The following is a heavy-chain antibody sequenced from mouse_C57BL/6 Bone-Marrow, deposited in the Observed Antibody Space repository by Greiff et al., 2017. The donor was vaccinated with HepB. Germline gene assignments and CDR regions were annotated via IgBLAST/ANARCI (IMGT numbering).Heavy chain of an antibody. CDR1: GFTFSSYA. Sequence: VQLVESGGGLVKPGGSLKLSCAASGFTFSSYAMSWVRQTPEKRLEWVATISDGGSYTYYPDNVKGRFTISRDNAKNNLYLQMSHLKSEDTAMYYCARRGDYDGFAYWGQGTLVTVSA. D-gene: IGHD2-4*01. V-gene: IGHV5-4*01. CDR3: ARRGDYDGFAY. J-gene: IGHJ3*01. CDR2: ISDGGSYT.